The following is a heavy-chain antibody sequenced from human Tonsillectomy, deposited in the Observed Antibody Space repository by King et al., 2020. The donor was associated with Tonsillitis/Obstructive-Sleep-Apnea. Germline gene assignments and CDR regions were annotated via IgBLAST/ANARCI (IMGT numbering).Heavy chain of an antibody. CDR2: IFYSGST. D-gene: IGHD3-22*01. J-gene: IGHJ1*01. V-gene: IGHV4-59*01. Sequence: QLQESGPGLVKPSETLSLTSTVSGGSISSYYWSWIRQPPGKGLEWSVYIFYSGSTNYNPSLTSRVTISVDTSKNQFSLKLSSVTAADTAGYYCARVADRSGYYYPAEYFQHWGQGALVTVSS. CDR3: ARVADRSGYYYPAEYFQH. CDR1: GGSISSYY.